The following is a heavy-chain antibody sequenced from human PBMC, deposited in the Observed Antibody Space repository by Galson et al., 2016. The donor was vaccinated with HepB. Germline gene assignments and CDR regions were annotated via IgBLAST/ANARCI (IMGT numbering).Heavy chain of an antibody. J-gene: IGHJ4*02. CDR3: ARQDFAGVFFDY. Sequence: SLRLSCAVSGLSINSNYMTWVRQAPGKGLEWVSFLYSSGKTYYADSVKGRFTFSRDNSKNTLYLQMTSLIVDDTAVYYWARQDFAGVFFDYWGQGTLVTVSS. D-gene: IGHD7-27*01. V-gene: IGHV3-66*04. CDR2: LYSSGKT. CDR1: GLSINSNY.